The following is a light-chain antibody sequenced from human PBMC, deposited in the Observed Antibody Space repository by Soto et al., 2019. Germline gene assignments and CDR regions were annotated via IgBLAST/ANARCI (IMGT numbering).Light chain of an antibody. CDR2: RNN. CDR1: TSNIGSNY. Sequence: QSVLTQPPSASGTPGQGVTISCSGSTSNIGSNYVYWYQQLPGTTPQLLIFRNNQRPSGVPDRFSGSKSGTSASLAVSGLRSDDEADYFCATCDDSLNGFYVFGTGTKLTVL. V-gene: IGLV1-47*01. CDR3: ATCDDSLNGFYV. J-gene: IGLJ1*01.